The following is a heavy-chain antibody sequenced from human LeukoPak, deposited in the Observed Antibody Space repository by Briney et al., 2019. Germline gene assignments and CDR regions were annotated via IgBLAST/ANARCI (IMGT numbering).Heavy chain of an antibody. CDR2: INAGNGNI. CDR3: ARVTMVRGVIRAFDI. D-gene: IGHD3-10*01. J-gene: IGHJ3*02. V-gene: IGHV1-3*01. CDR1: GYTFTSYA. Sequence: ASVKVSCKASGYTFTSYAMHWVRQAPGQRLEWMGWINAGNGNIKYSQKFQGRVTITRDTSASTAYMELSSLRSEDTAVYYCARVTMVRGVIRAFDIWGQGTMVTVSS.